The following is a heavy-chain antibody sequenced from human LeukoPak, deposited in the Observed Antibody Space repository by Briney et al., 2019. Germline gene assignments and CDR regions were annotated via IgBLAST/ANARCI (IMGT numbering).Heavy chain of an antibody. D-gene: IGHD3-10*01. CDR3: AREGGEEGFGELCLDY. J-gene: IGHJ4*02. CDR1: GYTFTRYG. Sequence: ASVNVSCKASGYTFTRYGISWVRQAPGQGVEWVGWISAYNGNTKYAQKLQGRVTMTTDTSTSTAYMELRSLRFDDTAVYYCAREGGEEGFGELCLDYWGQGTLVTVSS. CDR2: ISAYNGNT. V-gene: IGHV1-18*01.